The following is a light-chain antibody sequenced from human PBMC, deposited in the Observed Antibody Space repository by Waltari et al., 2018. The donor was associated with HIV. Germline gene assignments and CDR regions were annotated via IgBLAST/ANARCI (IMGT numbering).Light chain of an antibody. V-gene: IGLV2-8*01. J-gene: IGLJ3*02. CDR2: EVN. Sequence: QSALTQPPSASGSPGQSVTISCTGTRSDSGTSDFVSWTQQYPSKAPKLLLYEVNKRPSGVPDRFSGSKSGNTASLTVSGLQAEDEATYYCSSYVGDNNLVFGGGTEVTVL. CDR1: RSDSGTSDF. CDR3: SSYVGDNNLV.